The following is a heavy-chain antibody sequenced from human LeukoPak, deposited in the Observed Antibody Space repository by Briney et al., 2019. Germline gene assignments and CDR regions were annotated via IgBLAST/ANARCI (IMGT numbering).Heavy chain of an antibody. J-gene: IGHJ4*02. D-gene: IGHD3-10*01. Sequence: GGSLRLSCAASGFTFSSYTMSWVRQAPGKGLEWVSTIVGSGGRTYYADSVRDRFTISRDNSKNTLYLQINSLSAEDTAVYYCAKDAGFYYYGSESYYWGQGTLVTVSS. V-gene: IGHV3-23*01. CDR3: AKDAGFYYYGSESYY. CDR1: GFTFSSYT. CDR2: IVGSGGRT.